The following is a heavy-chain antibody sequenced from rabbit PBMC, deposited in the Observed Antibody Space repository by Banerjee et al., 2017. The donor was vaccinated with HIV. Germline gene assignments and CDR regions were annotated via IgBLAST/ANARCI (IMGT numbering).Heavy chain of an antibody. Sequence: QEQLVESGGGLVLPGGSLKLSCKASGFDFSRYGVSWVRQAPGKGLEWIGYIDPVFGIAYYASWVNGRVTISRENTQNTVYLQLNSLTAADTATYFCARDLADVIGWNFGWWGPGTLVTVS. V-gene: IGHV1S47*01. CDR2: IDPVFGIA. J-gene: IGHJ4*01. D-gene: IGHD1-1*01. CDR3: ARDLADVIGWNFGW. CDR1: GFDFSRYG.